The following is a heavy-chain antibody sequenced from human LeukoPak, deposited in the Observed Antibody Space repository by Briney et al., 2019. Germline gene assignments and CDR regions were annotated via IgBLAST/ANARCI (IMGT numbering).Heavy chain of an antibody. V-gene: IGHV3-23*01. CDR2: ISASGGTT. J-gene: IGHJ4*02. Sequence: GGSLRLSCAASGFTFSSYWMHWVRRAPGKGLEWVSLISASGGTTYYAESVKGRFTISRDNSKNTMFVQMNSLRAEDTAVYYCARGYRYFDWWGQGTLVTVSS. CDR1: GFTFSSYW. CDR3: ARGYRYFDW. D-gene: IGHD3-9*01.